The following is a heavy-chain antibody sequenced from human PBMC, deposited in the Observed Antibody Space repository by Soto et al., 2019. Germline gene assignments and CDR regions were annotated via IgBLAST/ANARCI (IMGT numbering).Heavy chain of an antibody. CDR1: GFTFSSYG. V-gene: IGHV3-33*01. J-gene: IGHJ4*02. D-gene: IGHD5-18*01. Sequence: QVQLVESGGGVVQPGRSLRLSCAASGFTFSSYGMHWVRQAPGKGLECVAVIWYDGSNKYYADSVKGRFTISRDNSKNTLYLQMNSLRAEDTAVYYCARDLDTAMVGPFDYWGQGTLVTVSS. CDR2: IWYDGSNK. CDR3: ARDLDTAMVGPFDY.